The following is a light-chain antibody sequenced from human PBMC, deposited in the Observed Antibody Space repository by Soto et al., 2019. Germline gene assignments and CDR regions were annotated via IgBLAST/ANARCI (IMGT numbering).Light chain of an antibody. CDR2: LDSDGSH. Sequence: QAVVTKSPSDSASLGASVKLTCTLSSGHSSYAIAWHQQQPEKGPRYLMKLDSDGSHTKGDAIPDRFSGSSSGAERYLTISSLQSEDEADYYCQTWGTGIHVVFGGGTKLTVL. CDR1: SGHSSYA. CDR3: QTWGTGIHVV. J-gene: IGLJ2*01. V-gene: IGLV4-69*01.